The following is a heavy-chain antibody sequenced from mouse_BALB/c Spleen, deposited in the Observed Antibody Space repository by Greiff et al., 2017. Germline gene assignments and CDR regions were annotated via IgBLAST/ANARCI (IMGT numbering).Heavy chain of an antibody. D-gene: IGHD1-1*01. Sequence: EVQLQQSGAELVKPGASVKLSCTASGFNIKDTYMHWVKQRPEQGLEWIGRIDPANGNTKYDPKFQGKATITADTSSNTAYLQLSSLTSEDTAVYYCALYYYGRFDYWGQGTTLTVSS. CDR2: IDPANGNT. J-gene: IGHJ2*01. CDR1: GFNIKDTY. V-gene: IGHV14-3*02. CDR3: ALYYYGRFDY.